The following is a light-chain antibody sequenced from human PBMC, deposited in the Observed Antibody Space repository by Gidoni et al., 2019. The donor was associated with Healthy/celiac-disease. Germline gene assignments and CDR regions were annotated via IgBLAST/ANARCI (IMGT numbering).Light chain of an antibody. Sequence: DIQMTQSPSSLSASVGDRVTITCQASQDISNYLNWYQQKPGKAPKLLIYDASNLETGVLSRFSGSGSGTDFTFTISSLQPEDIATYYCQHQLTFGGGTKVEIK. CDR2: DAS. J-gene: IGKJ4*01. CDR1: QDISNY. CDR3: QHQLT. V-gene: IGKV1-33*01.